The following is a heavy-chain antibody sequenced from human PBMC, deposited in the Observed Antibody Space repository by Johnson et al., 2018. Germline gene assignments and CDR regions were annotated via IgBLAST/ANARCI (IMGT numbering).Heavy chain of an antibody. J-gene: IGHJ6*03. CDR3: ARVSCSSTSCYHYYYMDV. V-gene: IGHV3-21*01. CDR2: ISSSSSYI. Sequence: VQLVESGGGLVKXGGSLRLXCAASGFTFSSYSMNWVRQAPGKGLEWVSSISSSSSYIYYADSVKGRFTISRDNAKNSLYLQMNSLRAEDTAVYYCARVSCSSTSCYHYYYMDVWGKGTTVTVSS. CDR1: GFTFSSYS. D-gene: IGHD2-2*01.